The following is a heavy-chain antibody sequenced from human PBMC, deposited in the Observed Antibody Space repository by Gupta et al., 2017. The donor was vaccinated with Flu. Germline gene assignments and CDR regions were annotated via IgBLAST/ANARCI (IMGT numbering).Heavy chain of an antibody. D-gene: IGHD2/OR15-2a*01. V-gene: IGHV3-15*01. J-gene: IGHJ4*02. CDR2: IRNIFDGGTA. CDR3: ATDKTFYGSAPYFDK. CDR1: GFRLTPDW. Sequence: EGQLVESGGGLVKPGGSLRLSCAASGFRLTPDWMSWVRQAPGKGLEWVGRIRNIFDGGTADYAAPVMGRFTISRDESKLFLRMTGLTPEDTAVYYCATDKTFYGSAPYFDKWGQGTLVTVSS.